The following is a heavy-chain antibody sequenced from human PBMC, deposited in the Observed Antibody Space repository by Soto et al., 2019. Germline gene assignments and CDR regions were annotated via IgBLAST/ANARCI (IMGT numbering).Heavy chain of an antibody. CDR3: ARVGSRDAYNYVLDQ. Sequence: QVQVVQSGAEVKKPGSSVKISCKASGRIFSSFPTSWVRQVPGQGLEWMGGVISASGSVTYAPNFQGRVTMPGVNSAGIGYMELTSLTSEDPAIYYCARVGSRDAYNYVLDQWGPGTMVTVSS. CDR2: VISASGSV. D-gene: IGHD5-18*01. CDR1: GRIFSSFP. V-gene: IGHV1-69*06. J-gene: IGHJ1*01.